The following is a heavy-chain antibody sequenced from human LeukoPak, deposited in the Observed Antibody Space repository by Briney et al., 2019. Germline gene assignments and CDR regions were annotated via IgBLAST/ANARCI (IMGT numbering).Heavy chain of an antibody. CDR3: TRRFDY. CDR2: IREDGTEK. CDR1: GFTFSGAW. Sequence: PGGSLRLSCTASGFTFSGAWMTWVRQAPGKGLEWVANIREDGTEKNYVDSVKGRFTISKDNAKNSLYLQMNSLRTEDTAVYYCTRRFDYWGQGTLVTVSS. J-gene: IGHJ4*02. V-gene: IGHV3-7*01.